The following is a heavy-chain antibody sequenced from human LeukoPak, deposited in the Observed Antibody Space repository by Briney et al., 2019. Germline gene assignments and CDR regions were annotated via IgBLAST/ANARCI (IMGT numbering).Heavy chain of an antibody. J-gene: IGHJ5*02. D-gene: IGHD6-19*01. Sequence: SETLSLTCTVSGGSISSSSYYWSWIRQPPGKGLEWMGEINHSGSTNYNPSLKSRVTISVEPSKNQFSLKLSSVTAGDRAVYYCGRGREDGGITQGLVRFLGVFDPWGQGPLVTVSS. CDR1: GGSISSSSYY. CDR2: INHSGST. CDR3: GRGREDGGITQGLVRFLGVFDP. V-gene: IGHV4-39*07.